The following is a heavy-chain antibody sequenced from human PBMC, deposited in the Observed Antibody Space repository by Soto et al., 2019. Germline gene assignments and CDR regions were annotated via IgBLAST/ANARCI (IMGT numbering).Heavy chain of an antibody. CDR3: ANAEHPRRSIGFDY. Sequence: GGSLRLSCAASGFTFTRYSMNWVRQAPGKGLEWVSSISSTTNYIYYGDSMKGRFTISRDNAKNSLYLEMNSLRAEDTAIYYCANAEHPRRSIGFDYWGQGTLVTVSS. J-gene: IGHJ4*02. CDR1: GFTFTRYS. V-gene: IGHV3-21*04. CDR2: ISSTTNYI. D-gene: IGHD3-16*02.